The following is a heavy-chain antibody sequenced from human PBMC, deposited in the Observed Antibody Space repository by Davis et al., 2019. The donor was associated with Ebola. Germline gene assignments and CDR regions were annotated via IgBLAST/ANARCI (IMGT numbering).Heavy chain of an antibody. CDR3: ARGQLWLGDWFDP. V-gene: IGHV1-69*13. D-gene: IGHD5-18*01. J-gene: IGHJ5*02. CDR1: GGTFSSYA. Sequence: AASVKVSCKASGGTFSSYAISWVRQAPGQGLEWMGGIIPIFGTANYAQKFQGRVTITADESTSTAYMELSSLRSEDTAVYYCARGQLWLGDWFDPWGQGTLVTVSS. CDR2: IIPIFGTA.